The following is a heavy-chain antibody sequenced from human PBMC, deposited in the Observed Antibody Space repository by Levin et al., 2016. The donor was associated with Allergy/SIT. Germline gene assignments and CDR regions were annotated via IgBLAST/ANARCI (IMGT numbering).Heavy chain of an antibody. CDR1: GFTFSSNA. CDR2: INLSGST. J-gene: IGHJ4*02. V-gene: IGHV4-34*01. Sequence: ESLKISCAASGFTFSSNAMSWVRQAPGKGLEWIGEINLSGSTNYNSSLKSRVTISLDTSKNQCSLKLTSATAADTAVYFCAREGGTYRTNFDYWGLGTLVTVS. CDR3: AREGGTYRTNFDY.